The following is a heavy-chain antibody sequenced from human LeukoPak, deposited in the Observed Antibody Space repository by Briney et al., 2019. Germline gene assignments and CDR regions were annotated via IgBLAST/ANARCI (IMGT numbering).Heavy chain of an antibody. CDR1: GGTFSSYA. V-gene: IGHV1-69*06. CDR2: IIPIFGTA. D-gene: IGHD4-17*01. CDR3: ARGLVDYGDSGGLYYYGMDV. Sequence: GSSVKVSCKASGGTFSSYAISWVRQAPGQGLEWMGGIIPIFGTANYAQKFQGRVTITADKSTSTAYMELNSLRSEDTAVYYCARGLVDYGDSGGLYYYGMDVWGKGTTVTVSS. J-gene: IGHJ6*04.